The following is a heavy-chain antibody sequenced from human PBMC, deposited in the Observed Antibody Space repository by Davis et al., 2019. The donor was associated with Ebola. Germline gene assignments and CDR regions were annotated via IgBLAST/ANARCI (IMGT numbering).Heavy chain of an antibody. CDR2: IWYDGSNK. Sequence: GGSLRLSCAASGFTFSNYAMHWVRQAPGKGLEWVAVIWYDGSNKYYADSVKGRFTISRDNSKNTLYLQMNSLRAEDTAVYYCARDAAHYYDSSGYRRGGGAFDIWGQGTMVTVSS. D-gene: IGHD3-22*01. V-gene: IGHV3-33*08. CDR3: ARDAAHYYDSSGYRRGGGAFDI. CDR1: GFTFSNYA. J-gene: IGHJ3*02.